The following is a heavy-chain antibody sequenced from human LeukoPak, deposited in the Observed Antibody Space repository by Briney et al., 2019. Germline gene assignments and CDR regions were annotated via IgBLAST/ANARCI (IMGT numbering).Heavy chain of an antibody. D-gene: IGHD3-10*02. CDR3: AELGITMIGGV. Sequence: GGSLRLSCAASGFTFSDYTMNWVRQAPGKGLEWVSSISSSSSYIYYADSVKGRFTISRDNAKNSLYLQMNSLRAEDTAVYYCAELGITMIGGVWGKGTTVTISS. J-gene: IGHJ6*04. CDR2: ISSSSSYI. V-gene: IGHV3-21*01. CDR1: GFTFSDYT.